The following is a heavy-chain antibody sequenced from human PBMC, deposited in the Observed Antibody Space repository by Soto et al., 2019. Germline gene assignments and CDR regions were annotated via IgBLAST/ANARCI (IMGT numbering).Heavy chain of an antibody. D-gene: IGHD6-25*01. CDR2: MNPNSGNT. V-gene: IGHV1-8*01. CDR3: ARERAHYGMDV. Sequence: QVQLVQSGAEVKKPGASVKVSCKASGYTFTSYDIIWVRQATGQVLEWMGWMNPNSGNTGFAQKFQGRVTMTRNTSISTAYMERSSLRSEDTAVYYCARERAHYGMDVWGQGPKVTVSS. J-gene: IGHJ6*02. CDR1: GYTFTSYD.